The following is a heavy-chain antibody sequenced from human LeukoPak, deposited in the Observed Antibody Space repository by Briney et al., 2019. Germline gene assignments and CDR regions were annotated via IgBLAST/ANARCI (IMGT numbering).Heavy chain of an antibody. CDR1: GGSISSYY. CDR2: IYYSGST. Sequence: PSETLSLTCTVSGGSISSYYWSWIRQPPGKGLEWIGYIYYSGSTNYNPSLKSRVTISVDTSKNQFSLKLSSVTAADTAVYYCARQLGGYSYGYGEYYYYGMDVWGQGTTVTVSS. CDR3: ARQLGGYSYGYGEYYYYGMDV. V-gene: IGHV4-59*08. J-gene: IGHJ6*02. D-gene: IGHD5-18*01.